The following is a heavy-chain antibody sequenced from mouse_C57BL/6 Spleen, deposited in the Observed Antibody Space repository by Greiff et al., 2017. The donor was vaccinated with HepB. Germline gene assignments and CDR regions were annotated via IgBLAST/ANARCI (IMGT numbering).Heavy chain of an antibody. CDR2: INPNNGGT. CDR3: ASPYYYGSSLYAMDY. CDR1: GYTFTDYY. V-gene: IGHV1-26*01. D-gene: IGHD1-1*01. J-gene: IGHJ4*01. Sequence: EVQLQQSGPELVKPGASVKISCKASGYTFTDYYMNWVKQSHGKSLEWIGDINPNNGGTSYNQKFKGKATLTVDKSSSTAYMELRSLTSEDSAVYYCASPYYYGSSLYAMDYWGQGTSVTVSS.